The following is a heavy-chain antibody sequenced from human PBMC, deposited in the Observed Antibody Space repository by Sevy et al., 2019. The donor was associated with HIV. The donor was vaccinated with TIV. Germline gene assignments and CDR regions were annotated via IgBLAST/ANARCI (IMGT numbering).Heavy chain of an antibody. Sequence: SETLSLTCTVSSGSINSDHWNWIRQPPGKGLEWIGYVYYIGGTNYNPSLKNRVTISVDSTKNQFSLKLTSVTAADTAVYYCARRNDFAIWGQGTMVTVSS. CDR3: ARRNDFAI. CDR1: SGSINSDH. V-gene: IGHV4-59*08. CDR2: VYYIGGT. J-gene: IGHJ3*02.